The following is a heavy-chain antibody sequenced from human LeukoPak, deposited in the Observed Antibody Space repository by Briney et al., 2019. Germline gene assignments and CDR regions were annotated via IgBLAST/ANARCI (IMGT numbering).Heavy chain of an antibody. D-gene: IGHD1-14*01. CDR1: GGSISSHY. CDR2: IYYSGST. Sequence: PSETLSLTCTVSGGSISSHYWSWIRQPPGKGLEWIGYIYYSGSTNYNPSLKSRVTISVDTSKNQFSLKLSSVTAADTAVYYCARGYNPNWFDPWGQGTLVTVSS. V-gene: IGHV4-59*11. CDR3: ARGYNPNWFDP. J-gene: IGHJ5*02.